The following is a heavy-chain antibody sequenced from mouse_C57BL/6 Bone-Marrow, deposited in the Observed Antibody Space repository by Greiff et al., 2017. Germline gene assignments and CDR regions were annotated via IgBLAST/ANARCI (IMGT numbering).Heavy chain of an antibody. CDR2: ISDGGSYT. CDR1: GFTFSSYA. CDR3: ARQLRAMDY. D-gene: IGHD2-4*01. J-gene: IGHJ4*01. Sequence: EVKLMESGGGLVKTGGSLKLSCAASGFTFSSYAMSWVRQTPEKRLEWVATISDGGSYTYYPDNVKGRFTISRDNAKNNLYLQMSHLKSEDTAMYYCARQLRAMDYWGQGTSVTVSS. V-gene: IGHV5-4*03.